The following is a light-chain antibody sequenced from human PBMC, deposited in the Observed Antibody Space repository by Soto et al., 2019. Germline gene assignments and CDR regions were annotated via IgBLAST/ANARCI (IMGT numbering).Light chain of an antibody. CDR3: QQYNNWPYT. Sequence: EIVMTQSPATLSVSPGERATLSCRASQSVSSNLAWYQQKPGQAPRLLIYGASTSATGIPARFSGSGSGTEFTLNISSLQSEDFAVYYCQQYNNWPYTFGQGTKLEIK. CDR2: GAS. J-gene: IGKJ2*01. V-gene: IGKV3-15*01. CDR1: QSVSSN.